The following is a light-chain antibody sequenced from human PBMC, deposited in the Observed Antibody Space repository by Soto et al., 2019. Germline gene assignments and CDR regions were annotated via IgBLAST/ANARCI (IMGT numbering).Light chain of an antibody. J-gene: IGKJ5*01. CDR2: DAS. CDR1: QSVSSY. V-gene: IGKV3-11*01. CDR3: QQGSNRIT. Sequence: ENVLTQSPGTLSLSPGERATLSCRASQSVSSYLAWYQQKPGQAPRVLIYDASNRATGIPARFSGSGSGTDFTLTISSLEPEYLAVYYCQQGSNRITFGQGTRLEIK.